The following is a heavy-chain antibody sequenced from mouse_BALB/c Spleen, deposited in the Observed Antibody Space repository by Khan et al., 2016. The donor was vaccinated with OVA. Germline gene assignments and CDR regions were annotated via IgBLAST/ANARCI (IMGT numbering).Heavy chain of an antibody. CDR1: GDSITSGF. Sequence: EVQLQESGPSLVKPSQTLSLTCSVTGDSITSGFWNWIRKFPGNKFEYMGYVTYSGNTYYNPSLKSRISITRETSKSQSYLQLNSVTTEDTATYFCARFYGSWAMDYWGQGTSVTVSS. CDR3: ARFYGSWAMDY. J-gene: IGHJ4*01. CDR2: VTYSGNT. V-gene: IGHV3-8*02. D-gene: IGHD1-1*01.